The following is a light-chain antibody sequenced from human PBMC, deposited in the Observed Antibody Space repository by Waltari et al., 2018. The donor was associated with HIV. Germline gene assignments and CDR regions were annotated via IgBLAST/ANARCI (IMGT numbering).Light chain of an antibody. CDR2: KDR. J-gene: IGLJ2*01. V-gene: IGLV3-25*03. Sequence: SYELTQPPSVSVSPVQTARLPCSGDALPKQSTSWYRQKPGEAPVRGIDKDRERPAGSPRRFFGCNSGTTVTLTIRGGQAEDEADYYCQTADRRGDPYVVFGGGTKLTVL. CDR1: ALPKQS. CDR3: QTADRRGDPYVV.